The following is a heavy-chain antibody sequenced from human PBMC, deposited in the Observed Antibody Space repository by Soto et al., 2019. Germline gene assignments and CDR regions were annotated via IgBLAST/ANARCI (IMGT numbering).Heavy chain of an antibody. J-gene: IGHJ4*02. CDR3: ARGLGGVIHFGFDY. CDR2: FFIIGIII. Sequence: GGSLRLSCAASGFTFSDYYMSWIRQAPGKGLEWVSYFFIIGIIIYYADSLKGRFTISRDNAKNSLYLQMNSLRAEDTAVYYCARGLGGVIHFGFDYWGQGTLVTVSS. CDR1: GFTFSDYY. D-gene: IGHD3-16*02. V-gene: IGHV3-11*01.